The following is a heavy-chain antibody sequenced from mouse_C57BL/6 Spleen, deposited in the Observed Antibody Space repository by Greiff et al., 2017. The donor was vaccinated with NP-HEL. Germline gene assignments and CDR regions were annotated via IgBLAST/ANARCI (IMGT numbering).Heavy chain of an antibody. D-gene: IGHD2-5*01. CDR3: ARVYSNYFYAMDY. CDR2: SRNKANDYTT. J-gene: IGHJ4*01. V-gene: IGHV7-1*01. Sequence: EVQGVESGGGLVQSGRSLRLSCATSGFTFSDFYMEWVRQAPGKGLEWIAASRNKANDYTTEYSASVKGHFIVSRDTAPSILYLQMNALRAEDTAIYYCARVYSNYFYAMDYWGQGTSVTVSS. CDR1: GFTFSDFY.